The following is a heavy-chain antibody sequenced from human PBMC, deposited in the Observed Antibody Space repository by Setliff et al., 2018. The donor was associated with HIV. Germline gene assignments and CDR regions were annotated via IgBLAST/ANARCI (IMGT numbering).Heavy chain of an antibody. CDR1: GFTFSDYY. J-gene: IGHJ3*02. CDR3: ARAALRYCTSTSCPRVDTFDI. D-gene: IGHD2-2*01. CDR2: ISTSSATK. Sequence: LRLSCVASGFTFSDYYMIWIRQAPGQGLEWVSYISTSSATKYYADSVKGRFTISRDNAKNSLYLQMNSVRADDTAVYYCARAALRYCTSTSCPRVDTFDIWGQGTMVTVSS. V-gene: IGHV3-11*01.